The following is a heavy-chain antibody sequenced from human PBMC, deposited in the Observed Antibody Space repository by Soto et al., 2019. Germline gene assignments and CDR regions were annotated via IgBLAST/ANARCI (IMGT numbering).Heavy chain of an antibody. D-gene: IGHD2-2*01. CDR1: GGSISSYY. Sequence: SETLSLTCTVSGGSISSYYWSWIRQPPGKGLEWIGYIYYSGSTNYNPSLKSRVTISVDTSKNQFSLKLSSVTAADTAVYYCVRHRCSSTSCYFSGYDPFDYWGQGTLVTVSS. CDR3: VRHRCSSTSCYFSGYDPFDY. CDR2: IYYSGST. J-gene: IGHJ4*02. V-gene: IGHV4-59*08.